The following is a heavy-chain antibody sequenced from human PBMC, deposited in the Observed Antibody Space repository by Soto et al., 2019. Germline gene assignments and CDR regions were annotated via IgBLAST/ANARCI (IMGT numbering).Heavy chain of an antibody. V-gene: IGHV3-48*03. CDR3: ARAAGSVVLVLYGMDV. CDR1: GFSFGSHE. Sequence: EVQLVESGGGLVQPGGSLRLSCAASGFSFGSHEMNWVRQVPGQGLEWISYISTSGSTIDYADSVKGRFTISRDNAKDSLYRHMNSLRVEDTAVYYCARAAGSVVLVLYGMDVWGQGTTVTVSS. J-gene: IGHJ6*02. CDR2: ISTSGSTI. D-gene: IGHD3-10*01.